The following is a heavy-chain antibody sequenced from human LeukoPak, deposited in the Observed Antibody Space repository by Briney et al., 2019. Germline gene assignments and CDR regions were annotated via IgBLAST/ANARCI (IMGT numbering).Heavy chain of an antibody. D-gene: IGHD5-18*01. Sequence: GESLRLSCAASGFTFSSYGMSWVRQAPGKGLERVSSISGSGGTTYYADSVKGRFTISRDNSKNTLYLQMNSLRADDTAVYSCAKDPPTVMANAFHIWGQGTMVTVS. J-gene: IGHJ3*02. CDR2: ISGSGGTT. CDR1: GFTFSSYG. V-gene: IGHV3-23*01. CDR3: AKDPPTVMANAFHI.